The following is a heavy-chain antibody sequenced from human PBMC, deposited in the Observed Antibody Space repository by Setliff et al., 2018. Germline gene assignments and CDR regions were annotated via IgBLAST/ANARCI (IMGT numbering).Heavy chain of an antibody. Sequence: HPGGSLRLSCAASGFAFVGVEIHWVRQASGKGLEWVGRIRNKFNSLATQYGESFEGRFTISRDDSKNTAYLQMRSLKGEDTALYYCATNVLVAGSSLDSWGQGSLVTVSS. V-gene: IGHV3-73*01. CDR3: ATNVLVAGSSLDS. CDR1: GFAFVGVE. J-gene: IGHJ4*02. D-gene: IGHD2-8*02. CDR2: IRNKFNSLAT.